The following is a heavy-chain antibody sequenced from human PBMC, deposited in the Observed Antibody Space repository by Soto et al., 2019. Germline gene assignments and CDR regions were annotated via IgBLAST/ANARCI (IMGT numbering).Heavy chain of an antibody. CDR3: ARNRDYGGVYYCYGVAV. J-gene: IGHJ6*04. CDR2: IYPGDSDT. V-gene: IGHV5-51*01. CDR1: GYSLTSYW. D-gene: IGHD4-17*01. Sequence: GESLKISCKGSGYSLTSYWIGWVRQMPGKGLEWMGIIYPGDSDTRYSPSFQGQVTISADKSISTAYLQWCSLKASDTAMSYCARNRDYGGVYYCYGVAVWDKGSAGTVSS.